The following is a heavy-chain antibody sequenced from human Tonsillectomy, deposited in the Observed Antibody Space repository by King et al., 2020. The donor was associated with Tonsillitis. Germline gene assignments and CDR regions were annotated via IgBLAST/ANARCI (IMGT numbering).Heavy chain of an antibody. CDR2: INPNSVGT. CDR3: ARDRRAIVVVPAAIGMDV. J-gene: IGHJ6*04. Sequence: VQLVESGAEVKKPGASVKVSCKASGYTFTGYYMHWVRQAPGQGLEWMGWINPNSVGTNYAQKFQGRVTMTRDTSISTAYMELNRLRSDDTAVYYCARDRRAIVVVPAAIGMDVWGKGTTVTVSS. V-gene: IGHV1-2*02. CDR1: GYTFTGYY. D-gene: IGHD2-2*01.